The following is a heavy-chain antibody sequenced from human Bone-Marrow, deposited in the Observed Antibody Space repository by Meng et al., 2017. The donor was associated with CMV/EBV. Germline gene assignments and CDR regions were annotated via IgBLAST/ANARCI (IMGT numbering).Heavy chain of an antibody. CDR1: GYTFIGYY. Sequence: ASVKVSCKASGYTFIGYYMHWMRQAPGQGLEWMGWINPETGDANYAQKFQGRVTMTRDTFITTAYMEVSRLRSDDTAVYYRARERYLVPAASPDYYYYGMDVWGQGTTVTVSS. V-gene: IGHV1-2*02. D-gene: IGHD2-2*01. CDR3: ARERYLVPAASPDYYYYGMDV. J-gene: IGHJ6*02. CDR2: INPETGDA.